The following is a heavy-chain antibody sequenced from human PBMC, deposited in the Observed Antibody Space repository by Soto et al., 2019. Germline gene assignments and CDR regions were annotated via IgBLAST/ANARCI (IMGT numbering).Heavy chain of an antibody. CDR2: ISTYNTNS. Sequence: ASVKVSCKAAGYTFTNYYIHWVRQAPGQGLEWMGWISTYNTNSNYAQKVQDRVTLTTETSTSTVYMELRRLRSDDTAVYYCVRDDCISTRCFYGMEVWGQGTTVTVSS. CDR1: GYTFTNYY. D-gene: IGHD2-2*01. J-gene: IGHJ6*02. CDR3: VRDDCISTRCFYGMEV. V-gene: IGHV1-18*04.